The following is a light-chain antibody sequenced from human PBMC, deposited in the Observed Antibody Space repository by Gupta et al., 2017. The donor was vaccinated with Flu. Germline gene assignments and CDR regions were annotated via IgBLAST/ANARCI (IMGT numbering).Light chain of an antibody. CDR3: PYSDSSLRVV. CDR2: GNS. J-gene: IGLJ1*01. CDR1: SSNIGAGYD. V-gene: IGLV1-40*01. Sequence: QSVLTQPPSVSGAPGQRVTSSVTGSSSNIGAGYDVHCYQQTPGTAPKRCFDGNSNRPSGVPDRVSASKSATYASLATTGLQAEDEADYDGPYSDSSLRVVFGTGTKVTVL.